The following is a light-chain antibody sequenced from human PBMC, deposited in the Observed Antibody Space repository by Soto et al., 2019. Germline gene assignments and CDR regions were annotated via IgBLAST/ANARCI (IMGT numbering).Light chain of an antibody. Sequence: EIVLTQSPGTLSLSPGERATLSCRASQSVSNSYLAWYQQKPGQAPRLLIYGASSRATGIPDRFSGSGSGKDFTLTISRLEPEDFAVYYCQQYGSSPRFTFGPGTKVDIK. CDR1: QSVSNSY. J-gene: IGKJ3*01. CDR3: QQYGSSPRFT. V-gene: IGKV3-20*01. CDR2: GAS.